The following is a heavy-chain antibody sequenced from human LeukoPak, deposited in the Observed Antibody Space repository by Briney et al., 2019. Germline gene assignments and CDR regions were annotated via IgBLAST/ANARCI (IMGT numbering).Heavy chain of an antibody. J-gene: IGHJ5*02. D-gene: IGHD2-2*01. Sequence: GGSLRLSCAASGFTFSSYGMHWVRQAPGKGLEWVAVIWYDGSNKYYADSAKGRFTISRDNSKNTLYLQMNSLRAEDTAVYYCARDAPRYCSSTSCFPGGPWGQGTLVTVSS. CDR2: IWYDGSNK. CDR1: GFTFSSYG. V-gene: IGHV3-33*01. CDR3: ARDAPRYCSSTSCFPGGP.